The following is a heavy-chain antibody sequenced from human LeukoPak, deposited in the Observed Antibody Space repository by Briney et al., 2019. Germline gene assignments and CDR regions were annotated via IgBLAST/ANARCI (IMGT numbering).Heavy chain of an antibody. Sequence: GGSLRLSCTASGFTFSNYGLNWVRQAPGKGLECVSSISSSSSHVYYADSVKGRFTISRDNAKNSLSLQMDSLRAEDTAVYYCATADYFDSSGLRWYYWGQGTLVTVSS. CDR3: ATADYFDSSGLRWYY. V-gene: IGHV3-21*01. D-gene: IGHD3-22*01. CDR1: GFTFSNYG. J-gene: IGHJ4*02. CDR2: ISSSSSHV.